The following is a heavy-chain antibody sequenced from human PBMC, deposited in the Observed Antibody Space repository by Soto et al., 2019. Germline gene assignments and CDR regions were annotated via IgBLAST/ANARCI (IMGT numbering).Heavy chain of an antibody. D-gene: IGHD3-22*01. J-gene: IGHJ5*02. CDR2: IWDDGSDK. CDR3: ARDPQINSDSSGYVGS. CDR1: GFSFSTYE. Sequence: GGSLRLSCAASGFSFSTYEINWVRQAPGKGLEWVAVIWDDGSDKKYADSVKGRFTVSRDNSKNTLFLQMSSLRAEDTAVYYCARDPQINSDSSGYVGSWGPGTLVTVSS. V-gene: IGHV3-33*08.